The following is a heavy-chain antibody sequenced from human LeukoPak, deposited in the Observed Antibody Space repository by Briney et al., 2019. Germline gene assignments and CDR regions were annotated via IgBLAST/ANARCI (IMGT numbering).Heavy chain of an antibody. D-gene: IGHD5/OR15-5a*01. CDR1: GGSISSRSYH. CDR3: ARDKGLPQAFDI. CDR2: IYYSGST. V-gene: IGHV4-39*07. Sequence: SETLSLTCSVSGGSISSRSYHWGWIRQPPGKGLEWIGSIYYSGSTYYNPSLKSRVTISLDTSKNQFSLKLTSVTAADTAVYYCARDKGLPQAFDIWGQGTMVTVSS. J-gene: IGHJ3*02.